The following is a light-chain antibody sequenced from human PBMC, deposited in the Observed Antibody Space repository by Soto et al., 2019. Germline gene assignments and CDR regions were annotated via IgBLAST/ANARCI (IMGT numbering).Light chain of an antibody. Sequence: DIQMTQSPSTLSASVGDRVTITCRASQSISRWLAWYQQKPGAAPKLLIYVASTLESGVPSRFSGSRSGTEFTLTVSSLQPDDFATYYCQQYNDSFPYAFGQGTQLEIK. CDR3: QQYNDSFPYA. V-gene: IGKV1-5*03. J-gene: IGKJ2*01. CDR1: QSISRW. CDR2: VAS.